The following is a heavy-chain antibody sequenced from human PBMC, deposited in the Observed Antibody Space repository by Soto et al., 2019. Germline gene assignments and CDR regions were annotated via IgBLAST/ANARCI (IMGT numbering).Heavy chain of an antibody. CDR2: INHSGST. V-gene: IGHV4-34*01. J-gene: IGHJ4*02. D-gene: IGHD6-6*01. Sequence: LSLTCAVYGGSFSGYYWSWIRQPPGKGLEWIGEINHSGSTNYNPSLKSRVTISVDTSKNQFSLKLSSVTAADTAVYYCARGEYSSSSAFDYWGQGTLVTVSS. CDR1: GGSFSGYY. CDR3: ARGEYSSSSAFDY.